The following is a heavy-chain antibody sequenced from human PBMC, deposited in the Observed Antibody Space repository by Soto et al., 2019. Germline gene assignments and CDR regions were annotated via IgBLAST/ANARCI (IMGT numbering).Heavy chain of an antibody. CDR2: ISRSGNTM. Sequence: QVQLVESGGALVKPGGSLRLSCAASGFTSWDYDMSWIRQAPGKGLEWVSYISRSGNTMYYGDYVKGRFTISRDDSKNTLYLQMNSLKTEDTAVYYCTTVAPFDPWGQGTLVTVSS. V-gene: IGHV3-11*01. J-gene: IGHJ5*02. CDR1: GFTSWDYD. CDR3: TTVAPFDP.